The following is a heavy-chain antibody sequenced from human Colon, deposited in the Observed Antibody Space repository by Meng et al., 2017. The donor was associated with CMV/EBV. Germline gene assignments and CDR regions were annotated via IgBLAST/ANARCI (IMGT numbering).Heavy chain of an antibody. D-gene: IGHD3-10*02. CDR3: AKDGGQPGTMYFSFDV. V-gene: IGHV3-30*02. CDR1: GFSFSING. CDR2: VKFDGNA. Sequence: GESLKISCAASGFSFSINGMHWVRQAPGKGLEWLGFVKFDGNAYYADSAKGRFTISKDNSKATLYLQVSSLRTEDTAIYYCAKDGGQPGTMYFSFDVWGEGTMVTVSS. J-gene: IGHJ3*01.